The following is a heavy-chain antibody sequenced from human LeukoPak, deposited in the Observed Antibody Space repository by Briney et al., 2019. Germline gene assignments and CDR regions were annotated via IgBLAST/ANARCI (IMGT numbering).Heavy chain of an antibody. D-gene: IGHD3-3*01. J-gene: IGHJ4*02. Sequence: ASVKVSCKASGDTFSNGGISWVRQAPGQGREWMGGIIPILRTPNYAQKFQGRVTITTDESTSTAYMELSSLRSEDTAIYYCARGCSDDFWRGYSSYFDHWGQGTLVTVSS. CDR2: IIPILRTP. CDR1: GDTFSNGG. V-gene: IGHV1-69*05. CDR3: ARGCSDDFWRGYSSYFDH.